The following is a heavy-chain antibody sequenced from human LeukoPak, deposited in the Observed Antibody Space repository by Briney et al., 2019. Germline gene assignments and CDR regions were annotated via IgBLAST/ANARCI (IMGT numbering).Heavy chain of an antibody. CDR2: ISAYNGNT. CDR3: ARGSKDIVVVPAAMGWFDP. CDR1: GYTFTSYG. J-gene: IGHJ5*02. V-gene: IGHV1-18*01. D-gene: IGHD2-2*01. Sequence: ASVKVSCKASGYTFTSYGINWVRQAPGQGLEWMGWISAYNGNTNYAQKLQGRVTMTTDTSTSTAYMELRSLRSDDTAVYYCARGSKDIVVVPAAMGWFDPWGQGTLVTVSS.